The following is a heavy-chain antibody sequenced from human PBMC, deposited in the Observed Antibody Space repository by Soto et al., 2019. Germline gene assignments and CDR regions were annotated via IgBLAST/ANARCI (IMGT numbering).Heavy chain of an antibody. J-gene: IGHJ4*02. D-gene: IGHD1-20*01. CDR3: ARVNQRGIFSNYDY. CDR2: FIPIFGTA. CDR1: GGTFSSYA. V-gene: IGHV1-69*06. Sequence: QVQLVQSGAEVKKPGSSVKVSCKASGGTFSSYAISWVRQAPGQGLEWMGGFIPIFGTANYAQKFQGRVTITAEKSTSTAYMELSSLRSEDTAVYYCARVNQRGIFSNYDYWGQGTLVTVSS.